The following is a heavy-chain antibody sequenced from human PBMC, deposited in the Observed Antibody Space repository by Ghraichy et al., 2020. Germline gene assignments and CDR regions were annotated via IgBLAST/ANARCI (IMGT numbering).Heavy chain of an antibody. D-gene: IGHD2-15*01. CDR2: INPNSGGT. CDR3: ARVGYCSGGRCYYSSDYYYYYGMDV. J-gene: IGHJ6*02. CDR1: GYTFTGYY. Sequence: ASVKVSCKASGYTFTGYYMHWVRQVPGQGLEWMGWINPNSGGTDYAQKFQGRVTMTRDTSISTVYMELSRLRSDETAVYYCARVGYCSGGRCYYSSDYYYYYGMDVWGQGTTGTVSS. V-gene: IGHV1-2*02.